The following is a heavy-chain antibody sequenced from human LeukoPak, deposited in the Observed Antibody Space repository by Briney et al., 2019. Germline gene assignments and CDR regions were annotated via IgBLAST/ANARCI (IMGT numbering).Heavy chain of an antibody. V-gene: IGHV4-34*01. CDR2: INHSGST. CDR1: GGSFSGYY. J-gene: IGHJ5*02. CDR3: ARVGRYGSGSYGPNWFDL. Sequence: PSETLSLTCAVYGGSFSGYYWSWIRQPPGKGLEWIGEINHSGSTNYNPSLKSRVTISVDTSKNQFSLKLSSVTAADTAVYYCARVGRYGSGSYGPNWFDLWGQGTLVTVSS. D-gene: IGHD3-10*01.